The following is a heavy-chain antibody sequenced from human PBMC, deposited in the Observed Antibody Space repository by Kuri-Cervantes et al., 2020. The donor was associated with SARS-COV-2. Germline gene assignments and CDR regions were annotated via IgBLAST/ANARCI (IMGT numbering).Heavy chain of an antibody. J-gene: IGHJ4*02. CDR1: GYTFTSYG. Sequence: ASVKVSCKASGYTFTSYGISWVRQAPGQRLEWMGWISAYNGNTNYAQKLQGRVTMTTDTSTSTVYMELSSLTSEDTAIYYCYCAPKEGFDSWGQGTLVTVSS. D-gene: IGHD2-21*01. CDR2: ISAYNGNT. V-gene: IGHV1-18*01. CDR3: YCAPKEGFDS.